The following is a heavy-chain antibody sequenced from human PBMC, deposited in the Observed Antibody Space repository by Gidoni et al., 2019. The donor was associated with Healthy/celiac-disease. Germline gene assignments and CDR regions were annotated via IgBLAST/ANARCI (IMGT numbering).Heavy chain of an antibody. CDR1: GGSFSGYY. J-gene: IGHJ4*02. V-gene: IGHV4-34*01. CDR2: INHSGST. Sequence: QVQLQQWGAGLLKPSETLSLTCAVYGGSFSGYYWSWIRQPPGKGLEWIGEINHSGSTNYNPSLKSRVTISVDTSKNQFSLKLSSVTAADTAVYYCARVFRGIAARRGVDYWGQGTLVTVSS. D-gene: IGHD6-6*01. CDR3: ARVFRGIAARRGVDY.